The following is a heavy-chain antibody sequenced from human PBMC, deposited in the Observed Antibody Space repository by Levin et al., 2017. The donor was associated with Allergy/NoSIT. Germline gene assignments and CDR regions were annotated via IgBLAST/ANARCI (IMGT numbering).Heavy chain of an antibody. CDR3: ARSLPAYDSSGYYYVTGYFQH. J-gene: IGHJ1*01. Sequence: SGGSLRLSCAASGFTFSSYSMNWVRQAPGKGLEWVSYISSSSSTIYYADSVKGRFTISRDNAKNSLYLQMNSLRAEDTAVYYCARSLPAYDSSGYYYVTGYFQHWGQGTLVTVSS. CDR2: ISSSSSTI. V-gene: IGHV3-48*01. D-gene: IGHD3-22*01. CDR1: GFTFSSYS.